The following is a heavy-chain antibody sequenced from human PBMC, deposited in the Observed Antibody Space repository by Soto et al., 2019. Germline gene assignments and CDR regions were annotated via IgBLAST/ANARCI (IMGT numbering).Heavy chain of an antibody. D-gene: IGHD2-2*01. Sequence: LSLTCTVSGGSISSGGFYWSWIRQHPGKGLEWIGYIYYSGSTYYNPSLKSRVTISVDTSKNQFSLKLSSVTAADTAVYYCARYAGYCSSASCPSDAFDIWGQGTMVTVSS. V-gene: IGHV4-31*03. CDR1: GGSISSGGFY. CDR2: IYYSGST. J-gene: IGHJ3*02. CDR3: ARYAGYCSSASCPSDAFDI.